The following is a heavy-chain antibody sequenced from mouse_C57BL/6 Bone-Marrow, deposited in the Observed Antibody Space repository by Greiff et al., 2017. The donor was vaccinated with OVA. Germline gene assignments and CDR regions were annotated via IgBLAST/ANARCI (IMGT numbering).Heavy chain of an antibody. D-gene: IGHD5-5*01. Sequence: EVKVEESGGGLVKPGGSLKLSCAASGFTFSDYGMHWVRQAPEKGLEWVAYISSGSSTIYYADTVKGRFTISRDNAKNTLFLQMTSLRSEDTAMYYCARSLPPFAYWGQGTLVTVSA. CDR2: ISSGSSTI. CDR3: ARSLPPFAY. V-gene: IGHV5-17*01. J-gene: IGHJ3*01. CDR1: GFTFSDYG.